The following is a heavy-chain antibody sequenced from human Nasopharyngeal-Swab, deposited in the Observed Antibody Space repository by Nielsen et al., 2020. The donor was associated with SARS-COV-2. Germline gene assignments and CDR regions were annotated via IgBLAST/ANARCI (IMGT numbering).Heavy chain of an antibody. CDR2: IYYSGST. CDR3: AREALLGYCSGGSCYRTWFDP. V-gene: IGHV4-39*02. Sequence: WIRQPPGKGLEWIGSIYYSGSTYYNPSLKRRVTISGDTSKNQFSLKLSSVTAADTAVYYCAREALLGYCSGGSCYRTWFDPWGQGTLVTVSS. J-gene: IGHJ5*02. D-gene: IGHD2-15*01.